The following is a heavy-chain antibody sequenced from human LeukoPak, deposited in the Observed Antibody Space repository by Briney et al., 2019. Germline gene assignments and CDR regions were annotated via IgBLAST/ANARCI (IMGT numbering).Heavy chain of an antibody. V-gene: IGHV3-30*03. J-gene: IGHJ4*02. D-gene: IGHD6-13*01. Sequence: GRSLRLSCAASGFTFSSYGMHWVRQAPGKGLKWVAFISYDGSDKYYTDSVKGRFTISRDNSKNTLYLQMNSLRVEDTAVYFCATYSSPDYWGQGTLVTVSS. CDR2: ISYDGSDK. CDR1: GFTFSSYG. CDR3: ATYSSPDY.